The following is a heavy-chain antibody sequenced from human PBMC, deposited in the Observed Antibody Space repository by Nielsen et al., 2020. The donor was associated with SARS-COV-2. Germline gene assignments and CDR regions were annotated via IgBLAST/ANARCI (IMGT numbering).Heavy chain of an antibody. J-gene: IGHJ4*02. V-gene: IGHV1-24*01. D-gene: IGHD3-16*02. CDR2: FDPEDGET. Sequence: ASVKVSCKVSGYTLTELSMHWVRKAPGKGLEWMGGFDPEDGETIYAQKFQGRVTMTEDTSTDTAYMELSSLRSEDTAVYYCATARLGELSLYKKALDNWCQVTLFTVSS. CDR1: GYTLTELS. CDR3: ATARLGELSLYKKALDN.